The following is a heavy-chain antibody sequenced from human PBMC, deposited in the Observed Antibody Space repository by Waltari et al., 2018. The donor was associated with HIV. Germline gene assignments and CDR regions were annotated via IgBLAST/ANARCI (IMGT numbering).Heavy chain of an antibody. Sequence: QVQLVQSGAEVTKPGASVKVSCKASGYTFTGYYMPCVRQAPGQGLEWMGWINPNSGGTNYAQKFQGRVTMTRDTSISTAYMELSRLRSDDTAVYYCAGENTGIVGADGAFDIWGQGTMVTVSS. CDR3: AGENTGIVGADGAFDI. CDR2: INPNSGGT. V-gene: IGHV1-2*02. CDR1: GYTFTGYY. J-gene: IGHJ3*02. D-gene: IGHD1-26*01.